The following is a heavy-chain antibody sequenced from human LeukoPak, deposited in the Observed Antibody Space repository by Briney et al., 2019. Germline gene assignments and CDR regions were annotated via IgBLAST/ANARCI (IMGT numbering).Heavy chain of an antibody. V-gene: IGHV6-1*01. D-gene: IGHD5-12*01. J-gene: IGHJ4*02. CDR1: GDSVSSNSAA. Sequence: SQTLSLTCAVSGDSVSSNSAAWNWIRQSPSRGLEWLGRTYYRSKWYNGYALSVKSRVTINPDTSKNQFSLQLNSVTPEDTAVYYCARVFSSAYDTSFDYWGQGTLVTVSS. CDR2: TYYRSKWYN. CDR3: ARVFSSAYDTSFDY.